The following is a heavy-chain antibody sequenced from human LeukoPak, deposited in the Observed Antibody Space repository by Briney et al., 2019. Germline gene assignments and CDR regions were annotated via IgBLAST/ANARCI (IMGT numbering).Heavy chain of an antibody. J-gene: IGHJ4*02. CDR2: IYHSGST. V-gene: IGHV4-30-2*01. CDR1: GGSISSSGYY. D-gene: IGHD3-10*01. Sequence: SETLSPTCTVSGGSISSSGYYWGWIRQPPGKGLEWIGYIYHSGSTYYNPSLKSRVTISVDRSKNQFSLKLSSVTAADTAVYYCASIRPDYYGSGSYLIDYWGQGTLVTVSS. CDR3: ASIRPDYYGSGSYLIDY.